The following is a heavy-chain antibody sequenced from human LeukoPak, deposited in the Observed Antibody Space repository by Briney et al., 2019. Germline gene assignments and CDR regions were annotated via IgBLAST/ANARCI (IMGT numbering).Heavy chain of an antibody. D-gene: IGHD3-10*01. J-gene: IGHJ4*02. V-gene: IGHV4-34*01. CDR1: GGSFSGYY. CDR2: INHSGST. CDR3: ARHYYGSGSYSY. Sequence: SETLSLTCAVYGGSFSGYYWSWIRQPPGKGLEWIGEINHSGSTNYNPSLKSRVTISVDTSKNQFSRKLSSVTAADTAVYYCARHYYGSGSYSYWGQGTLVTVSS.